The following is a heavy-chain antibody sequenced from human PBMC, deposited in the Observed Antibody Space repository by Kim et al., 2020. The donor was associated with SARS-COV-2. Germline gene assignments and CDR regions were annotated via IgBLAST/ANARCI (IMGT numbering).Heavy chain of an antibody. D-gene: IGHD3-10*02. CDR1: GGTFSSYA. CDR2: VMPMFNLA. V-gene: IGHV1-69*04. CDR3: ARDPYFNVYHFGLDV. Sequence: SVKVSCRASGGTFSSYAISWVRQAPGQGLEWMGRVMPMFNLANYAQKFGGRVTISADRSTNTAYMELSSLTSEDTAVYYCARDPYFNVYHFGLDVWGQGTTVAVSS. J-gene: IGHJ6*02.